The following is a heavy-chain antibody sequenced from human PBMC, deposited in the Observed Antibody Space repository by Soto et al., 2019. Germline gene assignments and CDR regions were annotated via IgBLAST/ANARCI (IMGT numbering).Heavy chain of an antibody. CDR2: IIPIFGTA. CDR1: GITFSRFA. J-gene: IGHJ5*02. Sequence: SVKVSCKASGITFSRFAITWVRQAPGHGLEWVGGIIPIFGTANYAQRFQGRATINADELTSTTYMELKSLRSEDTAIYYCAAGWAQTSGLDPWGQGTLVTVSS. CDR3: AAGWAQTSGLDP. V-gene: IGHV1-69*13. D-gene: IGHD3-10*01.